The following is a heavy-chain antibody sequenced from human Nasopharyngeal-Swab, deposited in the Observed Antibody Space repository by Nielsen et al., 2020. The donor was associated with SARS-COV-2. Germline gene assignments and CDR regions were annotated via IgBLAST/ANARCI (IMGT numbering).Heavy chain of an antibody. D-gene: IGHD2-2*01. V-gene: IGHV4-59*04. CDR3: ARSFCSTTSCNIGDY. Sequence: SETLSLTCTVSGGSISSYYWSWIRQSPGKGLEWIGNIYFTGKTYYSSSLTSRVTLSVDTPNNQFSLRLRSVTAADVAVYYCARSFCSTTSCNIGDYWGQGTLVTVSS. CDR1: GGSISSYY. CDR2: IYFTGKT. J-gene: IGHJ4*02.